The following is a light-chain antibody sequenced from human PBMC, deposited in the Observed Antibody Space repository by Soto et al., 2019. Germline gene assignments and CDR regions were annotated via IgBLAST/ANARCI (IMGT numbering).Light chain of an antibody. J-gene: IGKJ1*01. CDR3: QQSYRFPKT. CDR1: QTVTSY. CDR2: AAS. V-gene: IGKV1-39*01. Sequence: DLQMTQSPSSLSASVGDSLTLTCRASQTVTSYLNWYQQKPGKAPNLLIYAASTLQSGVPSGFSGSGSGTEFTLTIISLQPEDFATYYCQQSYRFPKTFGRGTKVDIK.